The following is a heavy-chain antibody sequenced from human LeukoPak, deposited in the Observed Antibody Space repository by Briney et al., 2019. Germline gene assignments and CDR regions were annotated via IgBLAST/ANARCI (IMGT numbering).Heavy chain of an antibody. CDR1: GFTFSSYS. CDR3: ARGSSRVNWFDP. D-gene: IGHD2-2*01. CDR2: ITRSSTYI. V-gene: IGHV3-21*01. Sequence: GGSLRLSCAASGFTFSSYSMNWVRQAPGKGLEWVSSITRSSTYIYYADSVKGRFTISKDNAKNSLYLQMNSLRAEDTAVYYCARGSSRVNWFDPWGQGTLVTVSS. J-gene: IGHJ5*02.